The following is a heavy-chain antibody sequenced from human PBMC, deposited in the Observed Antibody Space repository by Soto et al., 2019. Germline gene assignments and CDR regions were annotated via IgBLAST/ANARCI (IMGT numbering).Heavy chain of an antibody. Sequence: QVQLQESGPGLVKSSETLSLTCTVSGDSMSTYYWNWIRQPPGKGLEWIGYVHSSGSTNYNPSLKSRVTTSLDTSKNQFSLQLTSVTAADTAVYYCARGGGWLPDLWGQGTLVTVST. CDR1: GDSMSTYY. CDR3: ARGGGWLPDL. CDR2: VHSSGST. J-gene: IGHJ5*02. D-gene: IGHD3-22*01. V-gene: IGHV4-59*01.